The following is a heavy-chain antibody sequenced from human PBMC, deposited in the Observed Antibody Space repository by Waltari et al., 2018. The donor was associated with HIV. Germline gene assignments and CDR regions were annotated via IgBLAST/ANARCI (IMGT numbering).Heavy chain of an antibody. CDR1: GFTVSSNY. CDR3: ASSPSSGTRNDY. J-gene: IGHJ4*02. D-gene: IGHD3-22*01. Sequence: EVQLVETGGGLIQPGGSLRLSCAASGFTVSSNYRSWVRQAPGKGLEWVSVSYSVGSTYYADAGKGRFTISRDNSKNTLYLQMNSLRAEDTAVYYCASSPSSGTRNDYWGQGTLVTVSS. V-gene: IGHV3-53*02. CDR2: SYSVGST.